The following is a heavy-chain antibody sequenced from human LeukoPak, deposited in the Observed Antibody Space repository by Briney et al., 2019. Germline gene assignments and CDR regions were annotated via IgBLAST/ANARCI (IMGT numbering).Heavy chain of an antibody. CDR1: GYSISSGYY. CDR3: ARERYFDWLLEDFDY. Sequence: SETLSLTCTVSGYSISSGYYWGWIRQPPGKGLEWVGSIYHSGSTYYNPSLKSRVTRSVDTSKNQFSLKLSSVTAADTAVYYCARERYFDWLLEDFDYWGQGTLVTVSS. D-gene: IGHD3-9*01. J-gene: IGHJ4*02. CDR2: IYHSGST. V-gene: IGHV4-38-2*02.